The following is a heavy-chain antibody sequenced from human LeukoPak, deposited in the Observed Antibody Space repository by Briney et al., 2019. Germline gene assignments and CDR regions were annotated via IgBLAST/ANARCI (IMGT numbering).Heavy chain of an antibody. J-gene: IGHJ4*02. Sequence: PGGSLRLSCAASGFTFSSYWMHWVRQAPGKGLVWVSRINSDGSSTNYADSVKGRFTISRDNAKNTLYLQMNSLRAEDTAVYYCARFGYSGWNLENWGQGTLVTVSS. D-gene: IGHD5-12*01. CDR2: INSDGSST. CDR1: GFTFSSYW. V-gene: IGHV3-74*01. CDR3: ARFGYSGWNLEN.